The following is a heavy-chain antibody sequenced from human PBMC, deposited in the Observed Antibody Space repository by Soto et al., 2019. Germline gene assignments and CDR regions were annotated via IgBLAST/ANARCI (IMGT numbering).Heavy chain of an antibody. CDR3: ARKWVTATTSLGYGMDV. CDR1: GFTFSSYS. D-gene: IGHD2-21*02. CDR2: ISSSSSYI. Sequence: GGSLRLSCAASGFTFSSYSMNWVRQAPGKGLEWVSSISSSSSYIYYADSVKGRFTISRDNAKNSLYLQMNSLRAEDTAVYYCARKWVTATTSLGYGMDVWGQGPTVTVS. J-gene: IGHJ6*02. V-gene: IGHV3-21*01.